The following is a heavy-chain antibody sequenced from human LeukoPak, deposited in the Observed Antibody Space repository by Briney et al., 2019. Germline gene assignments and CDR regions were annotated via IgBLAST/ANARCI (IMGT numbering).Heavy chain of an antibody. CDR1: GFTFSTYG. J-gene: IGHJ4*02. CDR3: ARAMRSGYDY. Sequence: GGSLRLSCAASGFTFSTYGMSWVRQAPGKRLEWVSYISSSSDSIYYADSVKGRFTISRDNAENSLYLQMNSLRDEDTAVYYCARAMRSGYDYWGQGTLVTVSS. D-gene: IGHD5-12*01. V-gene: IGHV3-48*02. CDR2: ISSSSDSI.